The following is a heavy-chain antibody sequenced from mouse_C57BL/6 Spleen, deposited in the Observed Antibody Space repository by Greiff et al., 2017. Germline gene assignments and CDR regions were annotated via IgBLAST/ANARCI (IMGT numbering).Heavy chain of an antibody. Sequence: VQLQQPGTELVKPGASVKLSCKASGYTFTSYWMHWVKQRPGQGLEWIGNINPSNGGTNYNEKFKSKATLTVDKSSSTAYMQLSSLTSEDSAVYYCARWDSSGSPWFAYWGQGTLVTVSA. V-gene: IGHV1-53*01. D-gene: IGHD3-2*02. CDR2: INPSNGGT. CDR3: ARWDSSGSPWFAY. CDR1: GYTFTSYW. J-gene: IGHJ3*01.